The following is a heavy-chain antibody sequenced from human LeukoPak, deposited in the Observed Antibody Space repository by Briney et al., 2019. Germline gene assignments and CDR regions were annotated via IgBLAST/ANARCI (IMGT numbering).Heavy chain of an antibody. CDR3: ARGVDIVATRLDY. V-gene: IGHV4-39*07. J-gene: IGHJ4*02. CDR1: GASISSSSYY. Sequence: PSETLSLTCTVSGASISSSSYYWGWIRQPPGKGLEWIGSIYYSGSTYYNPSLKSRVTISVDTSKNQFSLKLSSVTAADTAVYYCARGVDIVATRLDYWGQGTLVTVSS. CDR2: IYYSGST. D-gene: IGHD5-12*01.